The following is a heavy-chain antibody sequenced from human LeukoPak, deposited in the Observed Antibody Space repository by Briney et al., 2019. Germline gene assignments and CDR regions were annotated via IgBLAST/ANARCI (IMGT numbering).Heavy chain of an antibody. D-gene: IGHD1-1*01. Sequence: ASVEVSCKASGDSFSRYAVSWVRQAPGQGLEWIGRIIPILGMSNYGQQFQDRVTLTADKSTNTAYMELTRLRSEDTAVYFCARGRGSRTGTNGDYFDYWGQGTLVTVSS. J-gene: IGHJ4*02. CDR2: IIPILGMS. CDR3: ARGRGSRTGTNGDYFDY. CDR1: GDSFSRYA. V-gene: IGHV1-69*04.